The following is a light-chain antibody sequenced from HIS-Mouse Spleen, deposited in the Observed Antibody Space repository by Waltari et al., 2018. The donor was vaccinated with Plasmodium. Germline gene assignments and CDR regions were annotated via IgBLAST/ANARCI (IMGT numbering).Light chain of an antibody. V-gene: IGLV1-44*01. CDR2: SNN. Sequence: QSVLTQPPSASGTPGQRVTIPCSGSSSNIGRNTVHWYQQLPGTAPKLLIYSNNQRPSGVPDRFSGSKSGTSASLAISGLQSEDEADYYCAAWDDSLNGLVVFGGGTKLTVL. CDR1: SSNIGRNT. J-gene: IGLJ2*01. CDR3: AAWDDSLNGLVV.